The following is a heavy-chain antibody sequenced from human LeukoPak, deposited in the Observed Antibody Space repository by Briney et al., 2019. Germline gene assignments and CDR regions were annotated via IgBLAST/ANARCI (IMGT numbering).Heavy chain of an antibody. Sequence: ASVKVSCKASGYSFSSYGITWVRQAPGQGLEWLGWISASNGNTNYAQKLQGRVTMTSDTSTSTAYMDLRSLRSDDTAVYYCARDQAATNTQVRFCLDWGQGTLVTVSS. V-gene: IGHV1-18*01. CDR1: GYSFSSYG. D-gene: IGHD3-9*01. CDR3: ARDQAATNTQVRFCLD. J-gene: IGHJ4*02. CDR2: ISASNGNT.